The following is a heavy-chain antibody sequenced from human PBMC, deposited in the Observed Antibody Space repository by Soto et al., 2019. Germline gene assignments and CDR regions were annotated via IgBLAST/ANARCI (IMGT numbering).Heavy chain of an antibody. CDR1: GFTFSVYY. CDR3: AKGLYFDSGGYDP. Sequence: EVQVVESGGGSVQPGGSLRLSCAASGFTFSVYYMHWIRQVPGKGLFWVCRIKTDGSSANYADSVKGRFTISRDNAKNTLSIVMNSRTLEVPTVCECAKGLYFDSGGYDPWGQGALVTVSS. D-gene: IGHD3-9*01. CDR2: IKTDGSSA. V-gene: IGHV3-74*01. J-gene: IGHJ5*02.